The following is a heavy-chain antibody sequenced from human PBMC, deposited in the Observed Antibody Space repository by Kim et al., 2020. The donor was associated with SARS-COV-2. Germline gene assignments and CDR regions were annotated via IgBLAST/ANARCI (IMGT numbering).Heavy chain of an antibody. J-gene: IGHJ3*02. D-gene: IGHD1-1*01. CDR1: GFTFSGSA. CDR3: TSVPGTTLAFCDAFD. Sequence: GGSRRLSCAASGFTFSGSAIHWVRQAAGKGREWVGRIRSKANGYATAYAASVKGRFTISRDDSKNTAYLQMNILKTEDTAVYDCTSVPGTTLAFCDAFD. CDR2: IRSKANGYAT. V-gene: IGHV3-73*01.